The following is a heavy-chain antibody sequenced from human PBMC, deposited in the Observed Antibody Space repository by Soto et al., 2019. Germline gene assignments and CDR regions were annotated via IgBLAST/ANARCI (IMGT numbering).Heavy chain of an antibody. Sequence: SETLSLTCTVSGGSISSYYWSWIRQPPGKGLEWIGYIYYSGSTNYNPSLKSRVTISVDTSKNQFSLKLSSVTAADTAVYCCARDHIVATTFYYYYYYGMDVWGQGTTVTVSS. D-gene: IGHD5-12*01. CDR3: ARDHIVATTFYYYYYYGMDV. V-gene: IGHV4-59*01. CDR2: IYYSGST. J-gene: IGHJ6*02. CDR1: GGSISSYY.